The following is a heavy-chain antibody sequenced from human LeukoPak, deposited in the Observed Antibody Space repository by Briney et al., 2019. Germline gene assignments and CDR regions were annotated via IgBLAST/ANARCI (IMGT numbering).Heavy chain of an antibody. D-gene: IGHD6-13*01. CDR1: VYTFTVYY. V-gene: IGHV1-2*02. Sequence: GASVKVSCKASVYTFTVYYMHWVRQAAGPGLEGMGWINPNSGGTNYAQKFQGRVTMTRDTSISTAYMELSRLRSDDTAVYYCARPGIAAAGEFDPWGQGTLVTVSS. CDR3: ARPGIAAAGEFDP. CDR2: INPNSGGT. J-gene: IGHJ5*02.